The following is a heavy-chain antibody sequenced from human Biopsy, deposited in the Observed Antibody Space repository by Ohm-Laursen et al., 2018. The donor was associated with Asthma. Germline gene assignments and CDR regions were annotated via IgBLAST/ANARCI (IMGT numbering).Heavy chain of an antibody. D-gene: IGHD6-13*01. CDR3: ARATSTWSQSGPHYFDH. CDR1: PGSINDYY. Sequence: SDTLSLTCTVSPGSINDYYWNWIRQFPGKGLEWIGYVHSTGSTRFNPSLKSRLTISVDTSVDQVSLKLTSVTAADTAVYYCARATSTWSQSGPHYFDHWGQGTLVTVS. CDR2: VHSTGST. V-gene: IGHV4-59*07. J-gene: IGHJ4*02.